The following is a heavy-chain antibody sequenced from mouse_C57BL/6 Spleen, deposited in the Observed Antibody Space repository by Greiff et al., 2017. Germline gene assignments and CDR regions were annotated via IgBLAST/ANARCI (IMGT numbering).Heavy chain of an antibody. Sequence: QVQLQQSGAELVRPGASVTLSCKASGYTFTDYDMHWVKQTPVHGLEWIGAIDPETGGSAYNQKFKGKAILTADKSSSTAYMELRSLTSEDSAVYYCTVITTVIATGYFDVWGTGTTVTVSS. CDR3: TVITTVIATGYFDV. J-gene: IGHJ1*03. CDR1: GYTFTDYD. D-gene: IGHD1-1*01. CDR2: IDPETGGS. V-gene: IGHV1-15*01.